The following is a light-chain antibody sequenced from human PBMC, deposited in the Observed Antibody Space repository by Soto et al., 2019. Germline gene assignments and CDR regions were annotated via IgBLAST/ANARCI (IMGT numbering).Light chain of an antibody. Sequence: QSVLTPPPSVSGAPGQRVTISCTGTSSNIGAGYDVHWYQQLPGTAPKLLIYGNINRPSGVPDRFSGSKSGTSASLAITGLQAEDEADYYCQSYDRSLSYVFGTGTKVTVL. CDR1: SSNIGAGYD. CDR2: GNI. V-gene: IGLV1-40*01. CDR3: QSYDRSLSYV. J-gene: IGLJ1*01.